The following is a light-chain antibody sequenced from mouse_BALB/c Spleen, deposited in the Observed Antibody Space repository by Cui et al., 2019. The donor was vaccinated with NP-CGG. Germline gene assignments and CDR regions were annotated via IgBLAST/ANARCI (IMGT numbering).Light chain of an antibody. J-gene: IGLJ1*01. CDR1: TGAVTTSNY. V-gene: IGLV1*01. CDR3: ALWYSNHWV. CDR2: GTN. Sequence: QAVVTQESALPTSPGETVTLTCRSSTGAVTTSNYANWVQEKPDHLFTGLIGGTNNRAPGVPVRFSGFLIEDKAALTITGAQTEDEAIYFCALWYSNHWVFGGGTKLTVL.